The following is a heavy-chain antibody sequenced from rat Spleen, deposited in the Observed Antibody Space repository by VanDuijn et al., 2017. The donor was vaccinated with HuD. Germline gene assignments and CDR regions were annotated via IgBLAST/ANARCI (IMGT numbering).Heavy chain of an antibody. J-gene: IGHJ2*01. V-gene: IGHV3-1*01. CDR1: GYSITSNY. Sequence: EVQLQESGPGLVKPSQSLSLTCSVTGYSITSNYWGWIRKFPGNKMEWMAYIGYSGDTDYNPSLKSRISITRDTSKNQFFLQLNSVTTEDTATYYCARGPVDYWGQGVMVTVSS. CDR2: IGYSGDT. CDR3: ARGPVDY.